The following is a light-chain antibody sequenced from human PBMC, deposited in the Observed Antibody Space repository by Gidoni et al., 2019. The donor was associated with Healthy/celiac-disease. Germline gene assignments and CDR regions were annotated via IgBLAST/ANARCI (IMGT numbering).Light chain of an antibody. V-gene: IGKV3-11*01. J-gene: IGKJ5*01. CDR1: QSVSSY. Sequence: EIVLKQSPATLSLSPGERATLSCRASQSVSSYLAWYQQEPGQAPRLLIYDASNRATGIPARFSGSGSGTDFTLTISSLEPEDFAVYYCQQRSNWPPSITFGQGTRLEIK. CDR3: QQRSNWPPSIT. CDR2: DAS.